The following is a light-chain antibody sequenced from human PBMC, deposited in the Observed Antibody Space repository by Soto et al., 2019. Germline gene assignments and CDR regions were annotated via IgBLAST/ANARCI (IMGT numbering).Light chain of an antibody. Sequence: TVLTQPASVSGSPGQSITISCTGTSSDVDGYNYVSWYQQHPGEAPKLMIYDVSNRPSGVSNRFSGSKSGNTASLTISGLQAEDEADYYCSSYTSSSTYVFGTGTKVNVL. CDR2: DVS. J-gene: IGLJ1*01. V-gene: IGLV2-14*01. CDR1: SSDVDGYNY. CDR3: SSYTSSSTYV.